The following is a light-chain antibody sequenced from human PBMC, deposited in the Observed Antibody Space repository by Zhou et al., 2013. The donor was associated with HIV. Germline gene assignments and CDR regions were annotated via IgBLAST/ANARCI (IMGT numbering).Light chain of an antibody. CDR3: MQTLQTPPVT. CDR1: QSLRHSTGYYY. CDR2: LGS. V-gene: IGKV2-28*01. J-gene: IGKJ1*01. Sequence: EIVMTQSPPSLSVTPGEPASISCTSSQSLRHSTGYYYLDWYLQKPGQSPQLLIYLGSNRASGVPGRFGGSGSDTHFTLKIFAVAPEDVGVYYCMQTLQTPPVTFGQGTKLEIK.